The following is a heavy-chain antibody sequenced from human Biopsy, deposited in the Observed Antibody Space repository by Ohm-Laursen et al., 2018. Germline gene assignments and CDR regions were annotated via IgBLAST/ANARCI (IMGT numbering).Heavy chain of an antibody. CDR3: ARALGGYDLSAYHIDS. J-gene: IGHJ4*02. V-gene: IGHV4-59*01. D-gene: IGHD3-22*01. CDR1: GDSLSSYF. Sequence: GTLSLTCTVSGDSLSSYFWSWIRQPPGKGLEWIGFIHNSGSTDHNPSLKSRVTVSMDVSNNDFSLKLTSVTAADTAVYYCARALGGYDLSAYHIDSWGQGTLVIVSS. CDR2: IHNSGST.